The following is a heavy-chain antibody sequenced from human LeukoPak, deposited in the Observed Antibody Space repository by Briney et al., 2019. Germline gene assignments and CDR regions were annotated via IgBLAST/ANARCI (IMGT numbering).Heavy chain of an antibody. D-gene: IGHD3-22*01. CDR3: ARFYYDSSGPPSYFADDY. CDR2: INPNSGGT. CDR1: GYTFIAYY. J-gene: IGHJ4*02. Sequence: ASVKVSCKASGYTFIAYYMHWVRQAPGQGLEWMGWINPNSGGTNYAQKFQGRVTMTRDTSISTAYMDLSRLRSDDTAVYYCARFYYDSSGPPSYFADDYWGQGTLVIVSS. V-gene: IGHV1-2*02.